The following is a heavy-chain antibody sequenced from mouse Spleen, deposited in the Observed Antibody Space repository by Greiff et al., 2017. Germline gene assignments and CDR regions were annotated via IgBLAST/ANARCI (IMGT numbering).Heavy chain of an antibody. D-gene: IGHD1-1*01. CDR1: GFTFSSYG. CDR3: ARYYGSSFAY. V-gene: IGHV5-6*01. CDR2: ISSGGSYT. Sequence: EVQLVESGGDLVKPGGSLKLSCAASGFTFSSYGMSWVRQTPDKRLEWVATISSGGSYTYYPDSVKGRFTISRDNAKNTLYLQMSSLKSEDTAMYYCARYYGSSFAYWGQGTLVTVSA. J-gene: IGHJ3*01.